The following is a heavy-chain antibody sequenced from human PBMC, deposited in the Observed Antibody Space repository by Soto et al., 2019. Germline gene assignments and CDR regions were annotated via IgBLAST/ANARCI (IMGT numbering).Heavy chain of an antibody. CDR3: ARDPPYCGGDCYSLGY. CDR1: GFTFSSYS. Sequence: GGSLRLSCAASGFTFSSYSMNWVRQAPGKGLEWVSSISSSSSYIYYADSVKGRFTISRDNAKNSLYLQMNSLRAEDTAVYYCARDPPYCGGDCYSLGYWGQGTLVTVSS. CDR2: ISSSSSYI. D-gene: IGHD2-21*01. V-gene: IGHV3-21*01. J-gene: IGHJ4*02.